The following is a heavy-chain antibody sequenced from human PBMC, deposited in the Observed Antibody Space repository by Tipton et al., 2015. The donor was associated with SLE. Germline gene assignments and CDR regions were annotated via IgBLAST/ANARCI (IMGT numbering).Heavy chain of an antibody. CDR3: ARGDSRCLEWAQPPYYMDV. V-gene: IGHV1-46*01. J-gene: IGHJ6*03. CDR1: GYTFTSYY. D-gene: IGHD3-3*01. CDR2: INPSGGST. Sequence: QVQLVQSGAEVKKPGASVKVSCKASGYTFTSYYMHWVRQAPGQGLEWMGIINPSGGSTSYAQKFQGRVTMTRDTSTSTVYMELSSLRSEDTAVYYCARGDSRCLEWAQPPYYMDVWGKGTTVTVSS.